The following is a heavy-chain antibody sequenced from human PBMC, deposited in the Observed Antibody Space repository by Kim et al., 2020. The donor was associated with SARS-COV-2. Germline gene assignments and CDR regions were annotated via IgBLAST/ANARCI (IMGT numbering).Heavy chain of an antibody. V-gene: IGHV3-23*01. CDR3: AKDLGAYSGSRRSLFDY. J-gene: IGHJ4*02. Sequence: VKGRFNIARDNSKNTLYLQMNSLRAEDTAVYYCAKDLGAYSGSRRSLFDYWGQGTLVTVSS. D-gene: IGHD1-26*01.